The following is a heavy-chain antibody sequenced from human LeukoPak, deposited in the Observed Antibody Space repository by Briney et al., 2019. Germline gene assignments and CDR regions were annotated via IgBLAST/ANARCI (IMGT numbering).Heavy chain of an antibody. CDR3: VRDGSFDY. CDR1: GYTFIAYY. J-gene: IGHJ4*02. V-gene: IGHV1-2*02. CDR2: INPNSGDT. D-gene: IGHD5-12*01. Sequence: ASVKVSCKASGYTFIAYYMHWVRQAPGQGLEWMGWINPNSGDTNYAQKFQGRVTMTRDTSISTAYMELSRPRSDDTAVYYCVRDGSFDYWGQGTLVTVSS.